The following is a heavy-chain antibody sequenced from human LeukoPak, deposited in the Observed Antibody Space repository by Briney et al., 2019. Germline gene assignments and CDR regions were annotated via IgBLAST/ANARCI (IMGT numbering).Heavy chain of an antibody. CDR2: ISSSGSTI. V-gene: IGHV3-48*03. CDR1: GFTFSSYE. J-gene: IGHJ2*01. Sequence: GGSLRLSCAASGFTFSSYEMNWVRQAPGKGLEWVSYISSSGSTIYYADSVKGRFTISRDNAKNSLYLQMNSLRAEDTAVYYCARGGWRGLDGYFDLWGRGTLVTVSS. D-gene: IGHD6-19*01. CDR3: ARGGWRGLDGYFDL.